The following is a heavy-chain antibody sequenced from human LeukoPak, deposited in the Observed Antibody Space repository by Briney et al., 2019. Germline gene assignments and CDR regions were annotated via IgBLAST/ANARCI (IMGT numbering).Heavy chain of an antibody. CDR1: GFTFSSYA. V-gene: IGHV3-23*01. CDR3: HCRAGNQGS. Sequence: PGGSLRLSCAASGFTFSSYAMSWVRQAPGKGLEWVSGISGSGGTTYYADSVKGRFTISRDNSKNTLYLQMNSLRAEDTAVYYCHCRAGNQGSWGQGTLVTVSS. J-gene: IGHJ5*02. D-gene: IGHD1-14*01. CDR2: ISGSGGTT.